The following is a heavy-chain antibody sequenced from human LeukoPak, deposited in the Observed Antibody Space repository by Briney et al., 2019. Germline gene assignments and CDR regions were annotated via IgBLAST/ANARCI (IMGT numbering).Heavy chain of an antibody. Sequence: SETLSLTCAVYGESFSGYYWSWIRQPPGKGLEWIGEVNHSGSTNYNPSLKSRVTISVDTSKNQFSLKLSSVTAADTAVYYCARTGSSWYKYFDYWGQGTLVTVSS. D-gene: IGHD6-13*01. CDR1: GESFSGYY. CDR2: VNHSGST. V-gene: IGHV4-34*01. J-gene: IGHJ4*02. CDR3: ARTGSSWYKYFDY.